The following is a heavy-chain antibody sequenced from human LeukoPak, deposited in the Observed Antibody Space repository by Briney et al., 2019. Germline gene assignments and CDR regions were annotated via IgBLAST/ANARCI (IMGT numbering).Heavy chain of an antibody. J-gene: IGHJ3*02. CDR3: AKGIFEYSDVDAFDI. CDR2: ISGSGGST. CDR1: GFTFSSYA. D-gene: IGHD1-26*01. V-gene: IGHV3-23*01. Sequence: PGGSLRLSCAASGFTFSSYAMSWVRQAPGKGLEWVSAISGSGGSTYYPDSVKGRFTISRDNSKNTLYLQMNSLRAEDTAVYYCAKGIFEYSDVDAFDIWGQGTMVTVSS.